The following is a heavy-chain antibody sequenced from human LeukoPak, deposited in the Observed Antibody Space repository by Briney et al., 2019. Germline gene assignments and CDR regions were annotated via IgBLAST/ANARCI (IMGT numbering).Heavy chain of an antibody. Sequence: GGSLRLSCAASGFSFSSNSMNWVRQAPGKGLEWVAVISYDGSNKFYADSVRGRFTISRDNSKNTLFLQMNSLRAEDTAVYYCATFAEFDYWGQGTLVTVSS. CDR2: ISYDGSNK. CDR3: ATFAEFDY. D-gene: IGHD3-3*01. V-gene: IGHV3-30*03. J-gene: IGHJ4*02. CDR1: GFSFSSNS.